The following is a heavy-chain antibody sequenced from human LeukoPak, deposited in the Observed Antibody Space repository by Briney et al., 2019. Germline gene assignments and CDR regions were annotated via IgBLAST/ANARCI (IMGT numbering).Heavy chain of an antibody. CDR2: IIPIFGTA. CDR1: GGTFSSYA. CDR3: ARIIDSSGYYSDYCDY. V-gene: IGHV1-69*13. Sequence: ASVKVSCKAPGGTFSSYAISWVRQAPGQGLEWMGGIIPIFGTANYAQKFQGRVTITADESTSTAYMELSSLRSEDTAVYYCARIIDSSGYYSDYCDYWGQGTLVTVSS. J-gene: IGHJ4*02. D-gene: IGHD3-22*01.